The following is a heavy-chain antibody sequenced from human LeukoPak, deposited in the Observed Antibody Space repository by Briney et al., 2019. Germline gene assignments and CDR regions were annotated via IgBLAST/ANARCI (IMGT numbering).Heavy chain of an antibody. V-gene: IGHV3-23*01. CDR3: AKVGAIGGDYFDY. CDR2: ISGSGGST. Sequence: SGGSLRLSCAASGFTFSSYAMSWVRQAPGKGLEWVSAISGSGGSTYYADSVKGRFTISRDNSKNTLYLQMNSLRAEDTAVYYCAKVGAIGGDYFDYWGQGTLVTVSS. D-gene: IGHD3-10*01. CDR1: GFTFSSYA. J-gene: IGHJ4*02.